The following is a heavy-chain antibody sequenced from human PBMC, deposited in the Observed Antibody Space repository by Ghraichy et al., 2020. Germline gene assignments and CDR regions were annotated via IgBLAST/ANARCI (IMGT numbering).Heavy chain of an antibody. J-gene: IGHJ6*03. V-gene: IGHV4-61*01. CDR2: IYYSGST. D-gene: IGHD6-19*01. Sequence: SETLSLTCTASGDSVSSGSYYWSWIRQPPGKGLEWIGYIYYSGSTNYNPSLKSRVTISVDTSKNQFSLKLSSVTAADTAVYYCARGTAQWLDLREVYMDVWGKGTTVTVSS. CDR1: GDSVSSGSYY. CDR3: ARGTAQWLDLREVYMDV.